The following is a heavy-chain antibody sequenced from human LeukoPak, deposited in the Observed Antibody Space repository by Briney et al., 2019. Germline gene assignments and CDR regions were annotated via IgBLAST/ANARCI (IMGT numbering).Heavy chain of an antibody. Sequence: ASVKVSCNISGDTFTTYNINWVRQAPGQGLEWMGWISAYNGNTNYTQNLQGRVTMTTDTSTSTAYMELRSLRSDDAAVYYCARSIRPSGSDYPKPNYGMDVWGQGTTVTVSS. V-gene: IGHV1-18*01. D-gene: IGHD3-10*01. J-gene: IGHJ6*02. CDR3: ARSIRPSGSDYPKPNYGMDV. CDR2: ISAYNGNT. CDR1: GDTFTTYN.